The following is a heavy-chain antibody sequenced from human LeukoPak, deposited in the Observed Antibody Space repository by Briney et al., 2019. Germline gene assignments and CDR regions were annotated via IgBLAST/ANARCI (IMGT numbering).Heavy chain of an antibody. CDR2: INWNGGST. V-gene: IGHV3-20*04. D-gene: IGHD3-16*02. J-gene: IGHJ4*02. CDR3: ASHRRGFPDY. Sequence: PGGSLRFSCAASGFTFDDYGMSWVRQAPGKGREWVSGINWNGGSTGYADSVKGRFTISRDNAKNSLYLQMNSLRAEDTALYYCASHRRGFPDYWGQGTLVTVSS. CDR1: GFTFDDYG.